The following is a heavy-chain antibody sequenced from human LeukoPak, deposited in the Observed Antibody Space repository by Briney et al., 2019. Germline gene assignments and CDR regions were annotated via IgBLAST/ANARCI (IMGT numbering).Heavy chain of an antibody. CDR1: GFTFSSYS. V-gene: IGHV3-21*01. CDR2: ISSSSSYI. CDR3: ARDVEWELPAVGDY. Sequence: TGGSLRLSCAASGFTFSSYSMNWVRQAPGKGLEWVSSISSSSSYIYYADSVKGRFTISRDNAKSSLYLQMNSLRAEDTAVYYCARDVEWELPAVGDYWGQGTLVTVSS. D-gene: IGHD1-26*01. J-gene: IGHJ4*02.